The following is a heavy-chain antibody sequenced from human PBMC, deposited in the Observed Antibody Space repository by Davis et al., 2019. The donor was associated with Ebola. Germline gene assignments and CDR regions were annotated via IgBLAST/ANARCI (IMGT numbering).Heavy chain of an antibody. Sequence: PSETLSLTCTVSGGSISSYYWSWIRQPPGKGLEWIGYIYYSGSTNYNPSLKSRVTISVDTSKNQFSLKLSSVTAADTAVYYCARGLRGRQPGAFGVWGQGTTVTVSS. CDR3: ARGLRGRQPGAFGV. CDR1: GGSISSYY. V-gene: IGHV4-59*12. CDR2: IYYSGST. D-gene: IGHD3-10*01. J-gene: IGHJ6*02.